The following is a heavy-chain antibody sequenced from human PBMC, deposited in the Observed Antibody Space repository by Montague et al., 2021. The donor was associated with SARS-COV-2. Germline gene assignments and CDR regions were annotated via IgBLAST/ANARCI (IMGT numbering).Heavy chain of an antibody. CDR2: IYHSGST. V-gene: IGHV4-4*02. D-gene: IGHD6-13*01. Sequence: SETLSLTCAVSGGSISSSNWWSLGRQPPGKVLEWVGEIYHSGSTNYNPFLKSRVTLSVDKPKNQSSLKLSSVTAADTAVYYWASGGSSSFTFDYWGQGTLVTVSS. J-gene: IGHJ4*02. CDR3: ASGGSSSFTFDY. CDR1: GGSISSSNW.